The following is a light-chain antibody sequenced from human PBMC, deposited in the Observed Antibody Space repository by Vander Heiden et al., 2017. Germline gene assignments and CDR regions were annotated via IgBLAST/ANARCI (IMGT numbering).Light chain of an antibody. CDR1: SSAVGGYNY. Sequence: QSALTQPPSASGSPGPSVTISCTGTSSAVGGYNYVSWYQQHPGKAHKLMIYEVSKRPAGVPDRFSGSKSGNTASLTVSGLQAEDEADYYCSSDAGSNKLVFGGGTKLTVL. CDR2: EVS. V-gene: IGLV2-8*01. J-gene: IGLJ2*01. CDR3: SSDAGSNKLV.